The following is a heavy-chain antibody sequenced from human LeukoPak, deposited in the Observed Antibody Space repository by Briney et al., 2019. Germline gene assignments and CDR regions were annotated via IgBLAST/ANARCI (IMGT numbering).Heavy chain of an antibody. CDR3: AREWDYYDSSGYGAFDI. J-gene: IGHJ3*02. CDR1: GFTVSSTY. CDR2: IYSGGAT. V-gene: IGHV3-53*01. Sequence: GGSLRLSCAASGFTVSSTYMNWVRQAPGKGLEWVSVIYSGGATYYADSVEGRFAISRDSSKNTLYLQMNSLRAEDTAMYYCAREWDYYDSSGYGAFDIWGQGTMVTVSS. D-gene: IGHD3-22*01.